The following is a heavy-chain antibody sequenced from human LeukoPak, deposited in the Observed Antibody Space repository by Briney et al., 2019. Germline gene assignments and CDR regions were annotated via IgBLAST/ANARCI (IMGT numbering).Heavy chain of an antibody. CDR2: VSPSSGHT. J-gene: IGHJ3*01. V-gene: IGHV1-18*01. CDR1: GYTFTSYG. Sequence: ASVKVSCKASGYTFTSYGISWVRQAPGQGLEWMGWVSPSSGHTNYTQNLQDRVTMTTDTPTNTAYMELRSLRSDDTAVYHCARDLIVVVGDVFDLWGQGTMVTVSS. D-gene: IGHD3-22*01. CDR3: ARDLIVVVGDVFDL.